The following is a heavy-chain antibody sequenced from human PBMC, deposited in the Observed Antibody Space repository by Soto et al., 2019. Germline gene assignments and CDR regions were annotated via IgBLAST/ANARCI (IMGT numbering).Heavy chain of an antibody. D-gene: IGHD3-10*01. V-gene: IGHV1-18*04. CDR3: ARDYYYGSGSNPSSNGMAV. CDR2: ISARNGDT. CDR1: GYTFSSYG. J-gene: IGHJ6*02. Sequence: QVQLVQSGTEVKEPGASVKVSCKASGYTFSSYGISWVRQAPGQGLEWMGWISARNGDTNYAQKFQGSVTMTTDTFAIIVYMELRSLRSDDTAMYYCARDYYYGSGSNPSSNGMAVWGQGTTVTVSS.